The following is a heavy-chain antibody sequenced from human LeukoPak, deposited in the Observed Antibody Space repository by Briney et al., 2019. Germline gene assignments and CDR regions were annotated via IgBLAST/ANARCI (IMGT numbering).Heavy chain of an antibody. D-gene: IGHD5-12*01. Sequence: APVKVSCKASGYTFTSYGISWVRQAPGQGLEWMGWISTYNGNTNYAQKVQGRVTMTTDTSTSTAYMELRSLRSDDTAVYYCARDHPDIVATTYYFDYWGQGTLVTVSS. CDR1: GYTFTSYG. CDR2: ISTYNGNT. V-gene: IGHV1-18*01. CDR3: ARDHPDIVATTYYFDY. J-gene: IGHJ4*02.